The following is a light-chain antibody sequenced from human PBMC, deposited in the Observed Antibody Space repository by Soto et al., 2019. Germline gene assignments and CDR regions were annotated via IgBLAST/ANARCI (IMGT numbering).Light chain of an antibody. CDR3: QNYSSAPFT. CDR2: AAS. V-gene: IGKV1-27*01. Sequence: DILMTQSPSSLSASVGDRATITCRASQGISNYLAWYQQKPGKLPKLLIYAASTLQSGVPSRFSGSGSGADFTLTINSLQSEDFATYYCQNYSSAPFTFGRGTKVDGK. J-gene: IGKJ3*01. CDR1: QGISNY.